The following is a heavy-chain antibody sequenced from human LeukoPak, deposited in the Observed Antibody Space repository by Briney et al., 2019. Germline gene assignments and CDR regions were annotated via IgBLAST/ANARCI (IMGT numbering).Heavy chain of an antibody. Sequence: ASVKVSCKASGYTFTGYYMHWVRQAPGQGLEWMGWINPNSGGTNYAQKFQGRVTMTRDTSISTAYMELSRLRSDDTAVYYCARELEYYYGSGSFDYWGQGTLVTASS. CDR3: ARELEYYYGSGSFDY. J-gene: IGHJ4*02. CDR1: GYTFTGYY. CDR2: INPNSGGT. V-gene: IGHV1-2*02. D-gene: IGHD3-10*01.